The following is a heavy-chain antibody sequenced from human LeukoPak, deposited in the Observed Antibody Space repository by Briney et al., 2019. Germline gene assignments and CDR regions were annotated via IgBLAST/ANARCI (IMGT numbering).Heavy chain of an antibody. V-gene: IGHV1-2*02. CDR1: GYTFTAYY. CDR2: INPNSGGT. CDR3: ARDEAALRLVDY. Sequence: GASVKVSCKASGYTFTAYYMHWVRQAPGQGLEWMGWINPNSGGTNYAQNFQDRVTMTRDTSISTAYMELSRLTSDDTAIYYCARDEAALRLVDYWGQGTLVTVSS. J-gene: IGHJ4*02. D-gene: IGHD6-13*01.